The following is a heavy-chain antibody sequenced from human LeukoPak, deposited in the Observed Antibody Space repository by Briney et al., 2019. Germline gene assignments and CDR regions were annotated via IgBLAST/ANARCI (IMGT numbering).Heavy chain of an antibody. CDR2: ISWNSGSI. Sequence: PGRSLRLSCAASGFTFDDYAMHWVRQAPGKGLEWVSGISWNSGSIGYADSVKGRFTISRDNAKNSLYLQMNSLRAEDTALYYCAKALLGGYFDWPPGGWGQGTLVTVSS. D-gene: IGHD3-9*01. CDR1: GFTFDDYA. V-gene: IGHV3-9*01. CDR3: AKALLGGYFDWPPGG. J-gene: IGHJ4*02.